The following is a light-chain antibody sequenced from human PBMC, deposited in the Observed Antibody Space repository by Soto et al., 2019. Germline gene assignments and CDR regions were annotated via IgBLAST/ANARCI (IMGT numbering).Light chain of an antibody. V-gene: IGLV2-23*03. CDR1: SSDVGSYNL. Sequence: QSALTQPASVSGSPGQSITISCTGTSSDVGSYNLVSWYQQHPGKAPKLRIYEGSKRPSGVSNRFSGSKSGNTASLTISGLQAEDEADYYCCSYAGSITFVVFGGGTKLTVL. CDR2: EGS. J-gene: IGLJ2*01. CDR3: CSYAGSITFVV.